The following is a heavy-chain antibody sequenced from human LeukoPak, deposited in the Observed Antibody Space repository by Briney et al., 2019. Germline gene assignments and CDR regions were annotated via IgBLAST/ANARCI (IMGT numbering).Heavy chain of an antibody. D-gene: IGHD6-6*01. CDR3: ARDPYSSSGPLYGDWGWFDP. J-gene: IGHJ5*02. CDR1: GFTFSSYA. CDR2: ISYDGSNK. V-gene: IGHV3-30-3*01. Sequence: AGGSLRLSCAASGFTFSSYAMHWVRQAPGKGLEWVAVISYDGSNKYYADSVKGRFTISRDNSKNTLYLQMNSLRAEDTAVYYCARDPYSSSGPLYGDWGWFDPWGQGTLVTVSS.